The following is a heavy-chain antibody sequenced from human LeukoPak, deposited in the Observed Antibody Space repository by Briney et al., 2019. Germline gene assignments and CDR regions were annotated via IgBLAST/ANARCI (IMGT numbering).Heavy chain of an antibody. CDR1: GFTFSSYA. CDR2: ISYDGSNI. D-gene: IGHD4-17*01. Sequence: GGSLRLSCAASGFTFSSYAMHWVRQAPGKGLEWVAVISYDGSNIYYADSVKGRSTISRDNSKNTLYLQMNSLRPEDTAVYYCARGSTVTTFGWFDPWGQGTLVTVSS. J-gene: IGHJ5*02. CDR3: ARGSTVTTFGWFDP. V-gene: IGHV3-30*04.